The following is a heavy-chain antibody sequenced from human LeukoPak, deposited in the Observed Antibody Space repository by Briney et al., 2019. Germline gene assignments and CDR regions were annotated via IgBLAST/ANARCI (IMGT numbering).Heavy chain of an antibody. D-gene: IGHD3-10*01. V-gene: IGHV4-59*01. CDR1: GGSISGYY. CDR3: ARSGFGDHLDY. J-gene: IGHJ4*02. CDR2: IYSNGGT. Sequence: SETLSLTCTVSGGSISGYYWTWIRQPPGKGLEWIGYIYSNGGTKYNPSLKSRVTISVDTSKNQFSLKLSSVTAADTAVYYCARSGFGDHLDYWGQGTLVTVSS.